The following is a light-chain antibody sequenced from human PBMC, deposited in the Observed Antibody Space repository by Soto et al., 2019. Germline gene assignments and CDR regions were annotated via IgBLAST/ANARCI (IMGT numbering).Light chain of an antibody. J-gene: IGLJ2*01. Sequence: QSALTQSASASGSPGQSITISCTGTSSDVGGYNYVSWYQQHPGKAPKLIISDVSNRPSGVSNRFSGSKSGNTASLTISGLQAEDEADYYCSSYASSSTLVFGGGTKLTVL. CDR2: DVS. CDR1: SSDVGGYNY. V-gene: IGLV2-14*01. CDR3: SSYASSSTLV.